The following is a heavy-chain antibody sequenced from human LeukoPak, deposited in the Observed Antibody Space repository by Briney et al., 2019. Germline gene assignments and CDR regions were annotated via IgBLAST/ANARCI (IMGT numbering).Heavy chain of an antibody. CDR3: AKEPREYCSRTSCPNWIDA. Sequence: PGGSLRLSCAASGFTFSSYAMSWVRQAPGKGLEWVSAISDSGLTTYYADSVKGRFSISRDNSKNTLYLQMSSLRADDTAVYYCAKEPREYCSRTSCPNWIDAWGQGTLVTVSS. CDR2: ISDSGLTT. CDR1: GFTFSSYA. D-gene: IGHD2-2*01. J-gene: IGHJ5*02. V-gene: IGHV3-23*01.